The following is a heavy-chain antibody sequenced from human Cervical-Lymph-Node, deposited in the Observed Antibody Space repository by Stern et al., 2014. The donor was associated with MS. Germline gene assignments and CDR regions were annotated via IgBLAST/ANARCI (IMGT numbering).Heavy chain of an antibody. D-gene: IGHD2-8*02. V-gene: IGHV4-39*01. J-gene: IGHJ4*02. CDR2: VYYSGAP. CDR3: AKHACTGAACPFDL. CDR1: GDSISSYTHY. Sequence: QVQLQESGPGLVKPSETLSLTCAVSGDSISSYTHYWAWIRQPPGKGLEWIGSVYYSGAPHYNPSLKSPVTISVATSKNPSSVGLNSVTAADTAVYYCAKHACTGAACPFDLWGQGTLVTVSS.